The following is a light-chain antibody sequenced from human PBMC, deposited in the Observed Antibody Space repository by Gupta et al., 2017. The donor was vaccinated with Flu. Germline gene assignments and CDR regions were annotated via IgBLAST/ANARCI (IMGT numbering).Light chain of an antibody. CDR2: KDT. J-gene: IGLJ3*02. V-gene: IGLV3-25*03. Sequence: SSELTQPPSVSVSPGQTATITGSGETLSTQYTYWYQQKPGQAPVLVIFKDTERPSGIPERFSASNSGTAVTLTISGVQAEDEAAYYCQSADNSGSYVVFGGGTQLTV. CDR1: TLSTQY. CDR3: QSADNSGSYVV.